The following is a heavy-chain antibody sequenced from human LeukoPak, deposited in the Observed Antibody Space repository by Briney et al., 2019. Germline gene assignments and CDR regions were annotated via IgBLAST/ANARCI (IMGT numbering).Heavy chain of an antibody. V-gene: IGHV4-59*01. D-gene: IGHD3-10*01. CDR2: IYYSGST. Sequence: PSETLSLTCSVSGGSMSGFFWTWIRQPPGKELEWVGSIYYSGSTTKYNPSLKSRDTISVDTSKSQFSLKLSSATAADTAVYYCARTSRHYYGSGSNLTPWPAGMDVWGQGTTVTVSS. CDR1: GGSMSGFF. J-gene: IGHJ6*02. CDR3: ARTSRHYYGSGSNLTPWPAGMDV.